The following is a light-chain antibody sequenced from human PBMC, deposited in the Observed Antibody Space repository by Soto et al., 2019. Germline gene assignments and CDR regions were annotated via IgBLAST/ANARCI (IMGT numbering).Light chain of an antibody. CDR2: VAS. J-gene: IGKJ4*01. CDR1: QSISNY. V-gene: IGKV1-39*01. Sequence: DIQMTQSPSSLSASLGDRVTITCRASQSISNYLNWYQQKPGKAPKLLISVASTLQSGVSSRFSGGGSGTDFTLTISGLQPEDLATYYCQQSFRVPPTFGGGTKVAIK. CDR3: QQSFRVPPT.